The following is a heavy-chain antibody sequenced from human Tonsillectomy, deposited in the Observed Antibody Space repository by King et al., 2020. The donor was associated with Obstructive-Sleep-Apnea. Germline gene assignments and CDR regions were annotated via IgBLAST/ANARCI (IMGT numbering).Heavy chain of an antibody. V-gene: IGHV3-66*01. D-gene: IGHD1-26*01. Sequence: VQLVESGGGFVQPGGSLRLSCAASGFTVSSNYMGWVRPAPGKGVGGGSVFFSGSRPYYAASGKGRFTISRDNSRNTLYLQMNSLRAEDTAVYYCAREPPIVGATGGCWGQGTLVTVSS. J-gene: IGHJ4*02. CDR2: FFSGSRP. CDR1: GFTVSSNY. CDR3: AREPPIVGATGGC.